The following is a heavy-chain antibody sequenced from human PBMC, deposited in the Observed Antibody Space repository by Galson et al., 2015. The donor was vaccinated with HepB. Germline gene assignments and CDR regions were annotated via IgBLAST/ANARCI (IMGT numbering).Heavy chain of an antibody. CDR3: ARDMRHIVVVTAIDYFDY. CDR1: GFTFSSYS. Sequence: SLRLSCAASGFTFSSYSVNWVRQAPGKGLEWVSSISSSSSYIYYADSVKGRFTISRDNAKNSLYLQMNSLRAEDTAVYYCARDMRHIVVVTAIDYFDYWGQGTLVTVSS. D-gene: IGHD2-21*02. V-gene: IGHV3-21*01. CDR2: ISSSSSYI. J-gene: IGHJ4*02.